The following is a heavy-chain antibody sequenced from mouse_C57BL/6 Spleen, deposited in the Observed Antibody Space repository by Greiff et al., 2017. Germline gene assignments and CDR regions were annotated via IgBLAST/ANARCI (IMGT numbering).Heavy chain of an antibody. J-gene: IGHJ1*03. CDR2: IHPNSGST. CDR3: ARSVYYDYDRGYFDV. Sequence: QVQLQQPGAELVKPGASVKLSCKASGYTFTSYWMHWVKQRPGQGLEWIGMIHPNSGSTNYNEKFKSKATLTVDKSSSTAYMQLSSLTSEDSAVYYCARSVYYDYDRGYFDVWGTGTTVTVSS. D-gene: IGHD2-4*01. CDR1: GYTFTSYW. V-gene: IGHV1-64*01.